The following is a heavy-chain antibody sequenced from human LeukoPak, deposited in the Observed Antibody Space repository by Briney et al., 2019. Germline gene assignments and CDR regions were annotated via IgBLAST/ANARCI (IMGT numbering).Heavy chain of an antibody. Sequence: GESLKISCKASGYSFTTHWIGWVRQMPGKGLEWMGILRPGDSDTRYSPSFQGQVTISADKSISTAYLQWSSLKASDTAMYYCARGDTEVAATADYWGQGTLVTVSS. D-gene: IGHD6-19*01. CDR1: GYSFTTHW. CDR2: LRPGDSDT. J-gene: IGHJ4*02. V-gene: IGHV5-51*01. CDR3: ARGDTEVAATADY.